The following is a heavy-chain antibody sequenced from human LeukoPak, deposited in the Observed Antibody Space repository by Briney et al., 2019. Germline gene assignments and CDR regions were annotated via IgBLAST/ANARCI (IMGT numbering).Heavy chain of an antibody. V-gene: IGHV3-53*01. CDR1: GFTVSSNY. D-gene: IGHD2-15*01. CDR3: ARDYSWDAFDI. CDR2: IYSGGST. J-gene: IGHJ3*02. Sequence: SGGSLRLSCAASGFTVSSNYMSWVRQAPGKGLEWVSVIYSGGSTYYADSVKGRFTISRDNSKNTLYLQMNSLRAEDTAVYYCARDYSWDAFDIWGQGTMVTVSS.